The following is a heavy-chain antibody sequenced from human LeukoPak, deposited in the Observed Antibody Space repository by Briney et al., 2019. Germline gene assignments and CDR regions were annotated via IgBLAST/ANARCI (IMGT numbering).Heavy chain of an antibody. CDR1: GFTVSSNY. D-gene: IGHD2-2*01. J-gene: IGHJ4*02. CDR2: INQDGSGE. CDR3: ARAGPYQLPPRPVDY. Sequence: GGSLRLSCAASGFTVSSNYMSWVRQAPGKGLEWVANINQDGSGEYYVDSVKGRFTISRDNAKNSLYLQMNSLRAEDTAVYYCARAGPYQLPPRPVDYWGQGTLVTVSS. V-gene: IGHV3-7*01.